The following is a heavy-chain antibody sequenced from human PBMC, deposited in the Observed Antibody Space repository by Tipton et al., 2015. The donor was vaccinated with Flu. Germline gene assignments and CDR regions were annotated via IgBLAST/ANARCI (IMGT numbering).Heavy chain of an antibody. CDR3: ASRTPPNYFYYYGMDV. CDR1: GDSIGYTYY. D-gene: IGHD2-2*01. J-gene: IGHJ6*02. Sequence: TLSLTCSVSGDSIGYTYYWGWIRQPPGKGLEWIGNIHRSGNTYHNPSLKSRVTMSVDSSKNQFSLRLTSVTAADTAVYFCASRTPPNYFYYYGMDVWGQGTTVTVS. V-gene: IGHV4-38-2*01. CDR2: IHRSGNT.